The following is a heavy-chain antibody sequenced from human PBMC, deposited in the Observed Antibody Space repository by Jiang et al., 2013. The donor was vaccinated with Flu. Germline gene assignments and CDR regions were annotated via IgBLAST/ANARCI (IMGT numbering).Heavy chain of an antibody. Sequence: GRSLRLSCAASGFTFSSYGMHWVRQAPGKGLEWVAVIWYDGSNKYYADSVKGRFTISRDNSKNTLYLQMNSLRAEDTAVYYCARDGRLGRGVIGNYFDYWGQGTLVTVSS. V-gene: IGHV3-33*01. CDR3: ARDGRLGRGVIGNYFDY. D-gene: IGHD3-10*01. CDR2: IWYDGSNK. J-gene: IGHJ4*02. CDR1: GFTFSSYG.